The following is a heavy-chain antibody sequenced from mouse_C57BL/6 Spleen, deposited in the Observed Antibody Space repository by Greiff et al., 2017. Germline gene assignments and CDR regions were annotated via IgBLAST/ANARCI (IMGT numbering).Heavy chain of an antibody. CDR1: GFTFSDYG. J-gene: IGHJ4*01. D-gene: IGHD2-3*01. V-gene: IGHV5-17*01. CDR3: ARAQAFDGYYDYAMDY. CDR2: ISSGSSTI. Sequence: EVKLVESGGGLVKPGGSLQLSCAASGFTFSDYGMHWVRPAPEKGLEWVAYISSGSSTIYYADTVKGRFTISRDNAKNTLFLQMTSLRSEDTAMYYCARAQAFDGYYDYAMDYWGQGTSVTVSS.